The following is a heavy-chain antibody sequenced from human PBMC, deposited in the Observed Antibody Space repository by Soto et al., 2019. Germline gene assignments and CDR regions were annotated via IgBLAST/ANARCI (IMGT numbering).Heavy chain of an antibody. D-gene: IGHD3-16*02. CDR1: GFTFTSSA. Sequence: SVKVSCKASGFTFTSSAVQWVRQARGQRLEWIGWIVVGSGNTNYAQKFQERVTITRDMSASTAYMELSSLRSEDTAVYYCAAADDYVWGSYRYTLGAFDIWGQGTMVTVSS. CDR2: IVVGSGNT. V-gene: IGHV1-58*01. CDR3: AAADDYVWGSYRYTLGAFDI. J-gene: IGHJ3*02.